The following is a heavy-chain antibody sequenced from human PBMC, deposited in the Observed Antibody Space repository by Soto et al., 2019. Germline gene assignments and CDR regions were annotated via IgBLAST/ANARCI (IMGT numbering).Heavy chain of an antibody. V-gene: IGHV3-30*14. CDR3: SERPKRTGAGPGY. D-gene: IGHD6-19*01. Sequence: QVHLVESGGGVVQAGRSLRLSCTASGLTFTSYAIHWVRQAPGKGLEWVSLISEDGGNKYFAESVRGRFLISRDNSKNPVYPAMNSLGPEETAGNFSSERPKRTGAGPGYWGQGTLGTVSS. J-gene: IGHJ4*02. CDR2: ISEDGGNK. CDR1: GLTFTSYA.